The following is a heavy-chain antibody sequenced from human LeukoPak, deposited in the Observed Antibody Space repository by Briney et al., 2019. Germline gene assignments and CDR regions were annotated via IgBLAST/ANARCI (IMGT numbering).Heavy chain of an antibody. D-gene: IGHD3-10*01. CDR1: GFTFSTYW. Sequence: GGSLRLSCVASGFTFSTYWMSWVRQAPGKGLEWVANINEDGRAKYYVDSVMGRFTISRDNAKNSLYLQMNSLRAEDTAVYYCARPYYGSADYWGQGTLVTVSP. CDR3: ARPYYGSADY. V-gene: IGHV3-7*03. J-gene: IGHJ4*02. CDR2: INEDGRAK.